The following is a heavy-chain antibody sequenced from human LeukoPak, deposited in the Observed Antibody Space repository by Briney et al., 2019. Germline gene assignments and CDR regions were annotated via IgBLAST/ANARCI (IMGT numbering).Heavy chain of an antibody. D-gene: IGHD2-2*01. V-gene: IGHV3-9*01. CDR1: GFTFDDYA. Sequence: GGSLRLSCAASGFTFDDYAMHWVRQAPGKGLEWVSGISWNSGSIGYADSVKGRFTISRDNAKNSLYLQMNSLRAEDTALYYCAKGGSEYQLPSAFDYWGQGTLVTVSS. CDR2: ISWNSGSI. CDR3: AKGGSEYQLPSAFDY. J-gene: IGHJ4*02.